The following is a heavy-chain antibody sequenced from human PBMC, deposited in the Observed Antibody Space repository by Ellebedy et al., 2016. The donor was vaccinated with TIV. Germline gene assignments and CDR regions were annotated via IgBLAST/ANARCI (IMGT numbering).Heavy chain of an antibody. Sequence: MPSETLSLTCRVSGVSINTYYWNWIRQSPGKGLEWIGYMSYSGSTNYNPSLKSRVTISVDTSKNQFSLRLSSVTAADTAVYYCASRASGRSDLGRVVYFDYWGQGTLVTVSS. V-gene: IGHV4-59*08. J-gene: IGHJ4*02. D-gene: IGHD1-26*01. CDR1: GVSINTYY. CDR2: MSYSGST. CDR3: ASRASGRSDLGRVVYFDY.